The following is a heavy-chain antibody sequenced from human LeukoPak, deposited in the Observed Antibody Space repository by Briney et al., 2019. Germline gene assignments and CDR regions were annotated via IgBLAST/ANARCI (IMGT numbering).Heavy chain of an antibody. V-gene: IGHV3-30*18. CDR2: ISYDGSKK. CDR1: GFTFSSYA. J-gene: IGHJ3*02. D-gene: IGHD3-22*01. Sequence: GGSLRLSCAASGFTFSSYAMHWVRQAPGKGLEWVAVISYDGSKKYYAGSVKGRFTISRDSSKNMLYLQMNSLRVEDTAVYYCAKGFSSGPWDACDIWGQGTMVTVSS. CDR3: AKGFSSGPWDACDI.